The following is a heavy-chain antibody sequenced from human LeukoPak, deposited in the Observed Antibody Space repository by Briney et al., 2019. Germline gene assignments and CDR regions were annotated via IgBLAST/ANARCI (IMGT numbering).Heavy chain of an antibody. CDR1: GSTFNGHW. Sequence: GGSLRLSCVGSGSTFNGHWLTWVRQAPGRGLEWVASIKEDGRQAYYMDSVKDRFTISRDNSKKSLYLQMNNLRIEDTAVYYCAREYAYSNWGWTIDAFDIWGQGTMVTVSS. CDR2: IKEDGRQA. D-gene: IGHD7-27*01. J-gene: IGHJ3*02. V-gene: IGHV3-7*01. CDR3: AREYAYSNWGWTIDAFDI.